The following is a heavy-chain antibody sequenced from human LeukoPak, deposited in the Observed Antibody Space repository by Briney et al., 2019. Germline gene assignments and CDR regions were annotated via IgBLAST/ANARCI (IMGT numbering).Heavy chain of an antibody. CDR3: ARGGGYASPIGY. J-gene: IGHJ4*02. CDR2: IYHSGST. V-gene: IGHV4-59*01. Sequence: PSETLSLTCTLSGGSIRTYYWSGIREPPGKGLDWIGYIYHSGSTNYNPSLTSRVTISVDTSKNQFSLKLSSVTAADTAVYYCARGGGYASPIGYWGQGALVTVSS. CDR1: GGSIRTYY. D-gene: IGHD5-12*01.